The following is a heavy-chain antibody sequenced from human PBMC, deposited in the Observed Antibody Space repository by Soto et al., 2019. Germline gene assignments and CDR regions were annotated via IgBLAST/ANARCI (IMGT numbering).Heavy chain of an antibody. CDR2: IYHSGST. Sequence: SETLSLTCTVFGGSVSSGSYYWSWIRQPPGKGLEWIGEIYHSGSTNYNPSLKRRVTISVDKSKNQFSLKLSSVTAADTAVYYCARGRYVDTAMVYHYFDYWGQGTLVTVSS. D-gene: IGHD5-18*01. CDR3: ARGRYVDTAMVYHYFDY. J-gene: IGHJ4*02. V-gene: IGHV4-61*01. CDR1: GGSVSSGSYY.